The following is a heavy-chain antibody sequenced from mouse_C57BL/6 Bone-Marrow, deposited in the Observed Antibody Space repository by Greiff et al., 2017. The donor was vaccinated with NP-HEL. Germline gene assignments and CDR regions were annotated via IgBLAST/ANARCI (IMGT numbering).Heavy chain of an antibody. J-gene: IGHJ3*01. V-gene: IGHV1-64*01. CDR1: GYTFTSYW. CDR3: AIYYGYGGFAY. CDR2: INPNCGST. D-gene: IGHD2-2*01. Sequence: QVQLQQPGAELVKPGASVKLSCKASGYTFTSYWMHWVKQRPGQGLEWIGMINPNCGSTNYNEKFKSKATLTVDKSSSTAYMQLSSLESEDSAYCYCAIYYGYGGFAYWGQGTLVTVSA.